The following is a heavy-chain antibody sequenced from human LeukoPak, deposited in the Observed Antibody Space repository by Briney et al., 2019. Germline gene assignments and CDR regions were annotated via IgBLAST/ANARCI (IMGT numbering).Heavy chain of an antibody. CDR2: FGITSTI. J-gene: IGHJ4*02. D-gene: IGHD4-17*01. V-gene: IGHV3-48*01. CDR1: GFTLSRSV. CDR3: AGFGHYPC. Sequence: TGGSLRLSCAASGFTLSRSVIHWVRQAPGEGLKWVAYFGITSTIYYAESVKGRFTISRDNAKNSLYLQMNSLRAEDTAVYYCAGFGHYPCWGQGTLVTVSS.